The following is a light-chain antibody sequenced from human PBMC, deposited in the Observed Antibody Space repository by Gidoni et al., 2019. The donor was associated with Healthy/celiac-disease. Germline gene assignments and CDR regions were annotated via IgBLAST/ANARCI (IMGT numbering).Light chain of an antibody. J-gene: IGKJ1*01. Sequence: EIVLTQSPGTQSLSPGERATLSCRASQSVSSSYLAWYQQKPGQAPRLLIYGASSRAPGIPDRFSGSGSGTDFTLTISRLEPEDFAVYYCQQYGSSPPWTFGQGTKVEIK. V-gene: IGKV3-20*01. CDR1: QSVSSSY. CDR3: QQYGSSPPWT. CDR2: GAS.